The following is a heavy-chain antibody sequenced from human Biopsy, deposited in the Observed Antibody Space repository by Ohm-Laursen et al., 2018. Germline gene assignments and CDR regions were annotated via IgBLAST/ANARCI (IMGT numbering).Heavy chain of an antibody. V-gene: IGHV4-59*07. Sequence: SDTLSLTCSVSGGSMTGYEWSWIRLAPGKGLEWIGYIYYSGGTKYNPSLASRVTFSVDMSKSQFSLQLSSVTAADTAVYYCARTPRDSFWSGSYKRGLWFDPWGQGTLVTVSS. J-gene: IGHJ5*02. D-gene: IGHD3-3*01. CDR1: GGSMTGYE. CDR2: IYYSGGT. CDR3: ARTPRDSFWSGSYKRGLWFDP.